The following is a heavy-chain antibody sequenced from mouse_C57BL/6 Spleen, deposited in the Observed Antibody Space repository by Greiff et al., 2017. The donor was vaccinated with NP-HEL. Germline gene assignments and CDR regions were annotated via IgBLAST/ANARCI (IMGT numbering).Heavy chain of an antibody. CDR1: GYAFSSSW. D-gene: IGHD1-1*01. Sequence: VQLQQSGPELVKPGASVKISCKASGYAFSSSWMNWVKQRPGKGLEWIGRIYPGDGDTNYNGKFKGKATLTADKSSSTAYMQLSSLTSEDSAVDLCAREGVLRAWFAYWGQGTLVTGSA. J-gene: IGHJ3*01. V-gene: IGHV1-82*01. CDR2: IYPGDGDT. CDR3: AREGVLRAWFAY.